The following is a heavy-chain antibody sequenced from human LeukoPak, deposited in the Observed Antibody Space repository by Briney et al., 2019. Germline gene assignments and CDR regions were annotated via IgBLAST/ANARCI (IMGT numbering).Heavy chain of an antibody. CDR3: AKGLRTYFDY. D-gene: IGHD5-12*01. CDR2: IINDGSST. J-gene: IGHJ4*02. CDR1: GFNFKNYW. Sequence: GGSLRLSCAASGFNFKNYWMHWVRQAPGKGLEWVSRIINDGSSTTYADSVKGRFTISRDNSKNTLYLQMNSLRAEDTAVYYCAKGLRTYFDYWGQGTLVTVSS. V-gene: IGHV3-74*01.